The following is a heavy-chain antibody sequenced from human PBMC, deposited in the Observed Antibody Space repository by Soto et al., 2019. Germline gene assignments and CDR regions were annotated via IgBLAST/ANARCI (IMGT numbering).Heavy chain of an antibody. CDR2: INSDGSST. J-gene: IGHJ1*01. V-gene: IGHV3-74*01. CDR3: ARVSCTNGVCYEYFQH. CDR1: GFTFSSYW. Sequence: GGSLRLSCAASGFTFSSYWMHWVRQAPGKGLVWVSRINSDGSSTSYADSVKGRFTISRDNAKNTLYLQMNSLRAEDTAVYCCARVSCTNGVCYEYFQHWGQGALVTVSS. D-gene: IGHD2-8*01.